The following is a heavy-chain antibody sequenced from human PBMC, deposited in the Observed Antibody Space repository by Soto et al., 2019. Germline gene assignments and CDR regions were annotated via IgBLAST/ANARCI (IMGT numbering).Heavy chain of an antibody. CDR2: ISGSSSSK. CDR1: GFTFSSYV. D-gene: IGHD3-22*01. Sequence: PGGSLRLSCAASGFTFSSYVMSWVRQAPGKGLEWVSAISGSSSSKYYADSVKGRFTISRDNSKNSLYLQMNSLRAEDTAVYYCARDQLYYNDISGRPLNAFDVWGQGTMVTVSS. CDR3: ARDQLYYNDISGRPLNAFDV. J-gene: IGHJ3*01. V-gene: IGHV3-23*01.